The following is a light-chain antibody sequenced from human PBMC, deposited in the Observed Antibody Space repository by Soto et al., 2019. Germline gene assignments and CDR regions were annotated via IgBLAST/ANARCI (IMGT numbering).Light chain of an antibody. V-gene: IGKV3-11*01. CDR2: DAS. Sequence: EILLTQSPATLSLSPGERATLSCSASQSVSSYLAWYQQKPGQAPRLLIYDASKRATGIPARFGGSGFGTDYTLTISSLEPEDFAVYYCQQRTKWRTFGQGTKVAMK. CDR3: QQRTKWRT. J-gene: IGKJ1*01. CDR1: QSVSSY.